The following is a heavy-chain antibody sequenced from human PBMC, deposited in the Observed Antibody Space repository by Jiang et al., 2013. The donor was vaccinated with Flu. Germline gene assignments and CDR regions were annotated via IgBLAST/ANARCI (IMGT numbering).Heavy chain of an antibody. D-gene: IGHD7-27*01. J-gene: IGHJ4*02. V-gene: IGHV4-39*01. CDR3: ARWRAGDLYFDS. CDR1: GGSIYSANYY. Sequence: ALLKPSETLSLTCTVSGGSIYSANYYWGWVRQPPGKGLEWIGSIFYSGNTYYNPSLKSRVTISVDTSKNQFSLKLSSVTATDTAVYYCARWRAGDLYFDSWGQGT. CDR2: IFYSGNT.